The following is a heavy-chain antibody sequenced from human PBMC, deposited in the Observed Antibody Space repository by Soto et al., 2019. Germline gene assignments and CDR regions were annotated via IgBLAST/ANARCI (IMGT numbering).Heavy chain of an antibody. D-gene: IGHD2-2*01. J-gene: IGHJ6*02. CDR2: ISAYNSNT. Sequence: QVQLVQSGAVVKKPGASVKVSCKASGYTFTSYGINWVRQVPGQGLEWMGWISAYNSNTHFAQKFQGRLTMTTDTSTSTAYMELRSLRSDDTAMYYCARGGVVPAAYYYYGMDVWGQGTTVTVSS. CDR1: GYTFTSYG. V-gene: IGHV1-18*01. CDR3: ARGGVVPAAYYYYGMDV.